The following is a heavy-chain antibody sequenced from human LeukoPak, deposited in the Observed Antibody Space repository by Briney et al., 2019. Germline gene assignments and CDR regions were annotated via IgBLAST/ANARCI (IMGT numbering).Heavy chain of an antibody. D-gene: IGHD1-1*01. Sequence: GGSLRLSCAASGFTLSSYSMNWVRQAPGKGLEWVSSISSSSSYIYYADSVKGRFTISRDNAKNSLYLQMNSLRAEDTAVYCCARLTLNWDAFDIWGQGTMVTVSS. CDR3: ARLTLNWDAFDI. CDR2: ISSSSSYI. CDR1: GFTLSSYS. V-gene: IGHV3-21*01. J-gene: IGHJ3*02.